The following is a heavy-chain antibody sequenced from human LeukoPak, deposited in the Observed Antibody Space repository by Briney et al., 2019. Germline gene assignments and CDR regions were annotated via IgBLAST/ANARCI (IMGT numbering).Heavy chain of an antibody. CDR1: GGTFSSYA. V-gene: IGHV1-69*05. CDR2: IIPIFGTA. Sequence: ASVKVSCKASGGTFSSYAISWVRQAPGQGLEWMGGIIPIFGTANYAQKFQGRVTITTDESTSTAYMELSSLRSGDTAVYYCARVQGGYSSGFSEPFDPWGQGTLVTVSS. J-gene: IGHJ5*02. D-gene: IGHD6-25*01. CDR3: ARVQGGYSSGFSEPFDP.